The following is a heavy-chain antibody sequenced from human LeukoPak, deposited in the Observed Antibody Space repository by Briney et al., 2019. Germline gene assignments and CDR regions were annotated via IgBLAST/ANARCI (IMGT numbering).Heavy chain of an antibody. CDR3: ARRAPGYSSGWLDY. CDR2: IRSDGGDK. J-gene: IGHJ4*02. D-gene: IGHD6-19*01. CDR1: GFTFRSYG. Sequence: GGSLRLSCEASGFTFRSYGMHWVRQAPGKGLEWVAFIRSDGGDKFYADSVKGRFTISRDNSKNTLYLQMGSLRVEDMAVYYCARRAPGYSSGWLDYWGQGTLVTVSS. V-gene: IGHV3-30*02.